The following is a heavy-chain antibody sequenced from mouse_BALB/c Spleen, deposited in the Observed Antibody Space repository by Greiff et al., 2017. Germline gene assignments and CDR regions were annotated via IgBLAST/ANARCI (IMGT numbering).Heavy chain of an antibody. D-gene: IGHD2-3*01. CDR3: ASDGYYYYAMDY. J-gene: IGHJ4*01. Sequence: QVQLQQPGSVLVRPGASVKLSCKASGYTFTSSWMHWAKQRPGQGLEWIGYIYPYNGGTGYNQKFKSKATLTVDNSSSTAYMELRSLTSEDSAVYYCASDGYYYYAMDYWGQGTSVTVSS. CDR2: IYPYNGGT. CDR1: GYTFTSSW. V-gene: IGHV1-53*01.